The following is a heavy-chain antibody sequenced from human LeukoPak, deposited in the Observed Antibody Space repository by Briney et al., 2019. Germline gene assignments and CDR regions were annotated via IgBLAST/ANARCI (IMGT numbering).Heavy chain of an antibody. J-gene: IGHJ4*02. D-gene: IGHD3-3*01. Sequence: SVKVSCKASGGTFSSYAISWVRQAPGQGLEWMGGIIPIFGTANYAQKFQGRVTITADESTSTAYMELSSLRSEDTAVYYCARGLNYDFWSGAVDYWGQGTLVTVSS. CDR3: ARGLNYDFWSGAVDY. CDR2: IIPIFGTA. CDR1: GGTFSSYA. V-gene: IGHV1-69*01.